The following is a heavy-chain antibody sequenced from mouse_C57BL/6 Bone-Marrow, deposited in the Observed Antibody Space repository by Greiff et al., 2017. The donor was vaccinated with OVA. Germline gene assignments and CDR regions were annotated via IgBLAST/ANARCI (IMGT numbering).Heavy chain of an antibody. D-gene: IGHD2-10*02. CDR1: GYTFTEYT. Sequence: QVQLKQSGAELVKPGASVKLSCKASGYTFTEYTTHWVKQRSGQGLEWIGWFYPGSGSIKYNEKFKDKATLTADKSSSTVYMELSRLTSEDSAVYFCARHEEEYGNFYYYAMDYWGQGTSVTVSS. CDR2: FYPGSGSI. J-gene: IGHJ4*01. V-gene: IGHV1-62-2*01. CDR3: ARHEEEYGNFYYYAMDY.